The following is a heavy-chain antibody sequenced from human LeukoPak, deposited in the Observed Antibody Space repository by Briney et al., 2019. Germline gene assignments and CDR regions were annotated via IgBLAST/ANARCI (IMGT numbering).Heavy chain of an antibody. CDR2: TYKKSMRYN. CDR3: ARGERATWDDAFDI. Sequence: SQPHSLPCGISGHRHYRNRAPCTRITQSPSRVVEWQGRTYKKSMRYNDYEVSVKSRISINPDTSKNQFSLQLNSVTPEDTAVYCCARGERATWDDAFDIWGQGTMVTVSS. V-gene: IGHV6-1*01. CDR1: GHRHYRNRAP. D-gene: IGHD5-24*01. J-gene: IGHJ3*02.